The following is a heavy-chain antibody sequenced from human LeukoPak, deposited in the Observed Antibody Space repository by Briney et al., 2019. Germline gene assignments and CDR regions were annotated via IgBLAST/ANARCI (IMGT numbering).Heavy chain of an antibody. J-gene: IGHJ4*02. CDR3: AKDDAWIQFND. CDR1: GFTFISHG. V-gene: IGHV3-23*01. Sequence: GGTLRLSCAASGFTFISHGMNWVRQAPGKGLEWISGISPSGDITYYADSVKGRFTISRDNSDNTVYLHMSSLRAGDTAVYFCAKDDAWIQFNDWGRGTLVTVSS. D-gene: IGHD5-24*01. CDR2: ISPSGDIT.